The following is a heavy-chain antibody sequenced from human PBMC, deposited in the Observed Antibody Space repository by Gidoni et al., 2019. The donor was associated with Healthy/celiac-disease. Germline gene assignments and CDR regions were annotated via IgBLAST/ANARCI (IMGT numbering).Heavy chain of an antibody. Sequence: QVQLVQSGAEVKKPGSSVKVSCKASGGTFSSYTISWVRQAPGQGLEWMGRIIPILGIANYAKKFQGRVTINADKSTSTAYMELSSLRSEDTAVYYCARGPAYCGGDCYLNWGQGTLVTVSS. CDR2: IIPILGIA. D-gene: IGHD2-21*02. V-gene: IGHV1-69*02. CDR1: GGTFSSYT. J-gene: IGHJ4*02. CDR3: ARGPAYCGGDCYLN.